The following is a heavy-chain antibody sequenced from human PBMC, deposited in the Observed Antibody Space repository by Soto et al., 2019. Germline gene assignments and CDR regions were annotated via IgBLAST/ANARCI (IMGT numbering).Heavy chain of an antibody. Sequence: SETLSLTCAVSGYSISSGYYWCFIRQPPGKGLEWIGSIYHSGSTYYNPSLKSRVTISVDTSKNQFSLKLSSVTAADTAVYYCAATVTPDYYGMDVWGQGTTVTVSS. V-gene: IGHV4-38-2*01. CDR3: AATVTPDYYGMDV. D-gene: IGHD4-17*01. J-gene: IGHJ6*02. CDR2: IYHSGST. CDR1: GYSISSGYY.